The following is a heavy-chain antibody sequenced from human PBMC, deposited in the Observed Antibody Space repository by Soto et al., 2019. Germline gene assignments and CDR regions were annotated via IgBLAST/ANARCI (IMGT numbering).Heavy chain of an antibody. CDR1: GGSISPYY. CDR3: ARKGAAASYAHYYVDV. J-gene: IGHJ6*03. CDR2: VYYSGHT. Sequence: QVQLQESGPGLVKPSETLSLTCTVSGGSISPYYWSWIRQPPGKGLEWIGYVYYSGHTNYNPSLESGVTISVDTSRNRFSLNLTSATAADTAVYYCARKGAAASYAHYYVDVGGRGTAVTVSS. D-gene: IGHD6-13*01. V-gene: IGHV4-59*01.